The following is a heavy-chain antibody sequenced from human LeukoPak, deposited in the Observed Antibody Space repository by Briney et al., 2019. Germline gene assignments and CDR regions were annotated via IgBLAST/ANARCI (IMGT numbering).Heavy chain of an antibody. CDR2: TRDKARGYTT. Sequence: GGALRLSCAASGVTLSDHHMDWVRQAPGKGLEWVGRTRDKARGYTTEYAASVKGRFTISRDDSQTSVFLQMNDLKTEDTAVYFCARDGGEGGNSAFDTWGQGTVVTVSS. D-gene: IGHD3-16*01. CDR1: GVTLSDHH. CDR3: ARDGGEGGNSAFDT. J-gene: IGHJ3*02. V-gene: IGHV3-72*01.